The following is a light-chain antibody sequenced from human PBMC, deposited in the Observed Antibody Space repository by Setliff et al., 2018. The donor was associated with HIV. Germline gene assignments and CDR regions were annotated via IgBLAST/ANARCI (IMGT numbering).Light chain of an antibody. CDR1: SSDVGSYNY. CDR3: SSFAGRLHV. Sequence: QSVLTQPRSVSGSPGQSVTIPCTGTSSDVGSYNYVTWYQQHPGKVPKLMIYDVTRRPSGVPDRFSGSRSGNTVSLTISGLQAEDEADYYCSSFAGRLHVFGTGTKVTVL. CDR2: DVT. V-gene: IGLV2-11*01. J-gene: IGLJ1*01.